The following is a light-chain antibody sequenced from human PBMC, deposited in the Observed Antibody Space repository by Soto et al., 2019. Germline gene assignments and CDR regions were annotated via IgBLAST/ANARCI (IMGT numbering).Light chain of an antibody. CDR3: QQLNSYPLT. J-gene: IGKJ4*01. CDR1: QGLSSY. Sequence: IQLTQSPSSLSASVGDRVTITCRASQGLSSYLAWYQQKPGKAPKRLIYAASSLQSGVPSRFSGSGSGTDFTLTISRLQPEDVATYYCQQLNSYPLTFGGGTKVEIK. V-gene: IGKV1-9*01. CDR2: AAS.